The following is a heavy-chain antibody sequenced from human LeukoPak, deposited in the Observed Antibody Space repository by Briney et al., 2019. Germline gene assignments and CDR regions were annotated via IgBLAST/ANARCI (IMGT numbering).Heavy chain of an antibody. J-gene: IGHJ6*03. CDR3: AKENTAAGYSGSYHYYYYYMDV. CDR1: GFTFSSYG. D-gene: IGHD1-26*01. Sequence: GGSLRLSCAASGFTFSSYGMHWVRQAPGKGLEWVAVIWYDGSNKYYADSVKGRFTISRDNSKNTLYLQMNSLRAEDTAVYYCAKENTAAGYSGSYHYYYYYMDVWGKGTTVTVSS. CDR2: IWYDGSNK. V-gene: IGHV3-33*06.